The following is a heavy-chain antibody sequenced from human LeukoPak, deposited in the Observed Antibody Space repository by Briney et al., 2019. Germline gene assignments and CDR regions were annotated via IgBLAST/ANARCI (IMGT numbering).Heavy chain of an antibody. V-gene: IGHV4-59*01. CDR1: GGSIRGYF. CDR2: IYYSGST. Sequence: PSETLSLTCTVSGGSIRGYFWTWIRQPPGKGLEWIGYIYYSGSTNYNPSLKSRVTIAVDTSKNQFSLRLNSVTAADTVVYYCAMAYSSSWYYFDYWGQGTLVTVSS. CDR3: AMAYSSSWYYFDY. J-gene: IGHJ4*02. D-gene: IGHD6-13*01.